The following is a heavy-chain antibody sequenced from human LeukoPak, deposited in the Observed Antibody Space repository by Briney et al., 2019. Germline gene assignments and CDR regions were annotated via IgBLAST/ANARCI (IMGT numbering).Heavy chain of an antibody. CDR3: ARGPDSNYDWFDP. CDR1: GGSISSTSYY. V-gene: IGHV4-39*07. CDR2: IYYSGGT. D-gene: IGHD4-11*01. Sequence: SETLSLTCTVSGGSISSTSYYWGWIRQPPGKGLEWIGSIYYSGGTYYNPSLKSRVTISVDTSKNQFSLKLSSVTAADTAVYYCARGPDSNYDWFDPWGQGTLVTVSS. J-gene: IGHJ5*02.